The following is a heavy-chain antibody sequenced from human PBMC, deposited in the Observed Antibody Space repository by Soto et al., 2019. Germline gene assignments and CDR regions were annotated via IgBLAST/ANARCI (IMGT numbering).Heavy chain of an antibody. CDR3: ARGHSVNNWFDP. CDR2: MNPNSGNT. Sequence: QVPLVQSGAEVKKPGASVKVSCKASGDTFTSYDINWVRQATGQGLEWMGWMNPNSGNTGYAQKFQGRVTMTRNTSISTAYMELSSLRSEDTAVYYCARGHSVNNWFDPWGQGTLVTVSS. J-gene: IGHJ5*02. V-gene: IGHV1-8*01. CDR1: GDTFTSYD.